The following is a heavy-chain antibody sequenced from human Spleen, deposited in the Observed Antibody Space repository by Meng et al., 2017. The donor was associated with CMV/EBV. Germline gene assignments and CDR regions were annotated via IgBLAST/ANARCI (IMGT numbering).Heavy chain of an antibody. CDR2: IIPMFATT. J-gene: IGHJ4*02. D-gene: IGHD3-10*01. Sequence: SVKVSCKASGGTFSSYAISWVRQAPGQGLEWMGWIIPMFATTNYPQKFQGRVTITADGSTTTVYMELASLRSADTAVYYCASVDMVRGLIVFDYWGQGTLVTVSS. CDR3: ASVDMVRGLIVFDY. V-gene: IGHV1-69*13. CDR1: GGTFSSYA.